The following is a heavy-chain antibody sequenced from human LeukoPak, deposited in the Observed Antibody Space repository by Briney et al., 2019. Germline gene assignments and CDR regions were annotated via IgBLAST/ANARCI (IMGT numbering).Heavy chain of an antibody. Sequence: GGSLRLSCVASGFTFSNYNINWVRQAPGKGLEWVSYISSSSSTIHYADSVKGRFTISRDNAKSSLYLQMNSLRDEDTAVYYCARAVSGYIYGYGYWGQGTLVTVSS. CDR1: GFTFSNYN. J-gene: IGHJ4*02. CDR3: ARAVSGYIYGYGY. D-gene: IGHD5-18*01. CDR2: ISSSSSTI. V-gene: IGHV3-48*02.